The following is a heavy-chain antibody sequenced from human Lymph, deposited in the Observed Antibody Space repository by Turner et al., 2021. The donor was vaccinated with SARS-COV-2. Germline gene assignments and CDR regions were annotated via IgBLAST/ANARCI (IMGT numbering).Heavy chain of an antibody. Sequence: EVQLVESGGGLVQPGGSLRLSCAASGFTFCSYSMNGVRQAPGKGLELVAYISISSSNIDYADSVKGRFTISRDNAKNSLYLQMNSLRDEDTAVYYCARDRGGYGAYYYGMDVWGQGTTVTVSS. D-gene: IGHD2-15*01. J-gene: IGHJ6*02. V-gene: IGHV3-48*02. CDR2: ISISSSNI. CDR1: GFTFCSYS. CDR3: ARDRGGYGAYYYGMDV.